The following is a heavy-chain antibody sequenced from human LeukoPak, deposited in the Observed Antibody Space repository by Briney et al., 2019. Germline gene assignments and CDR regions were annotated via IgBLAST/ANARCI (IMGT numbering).Heavy chain of an antibody. V-gene: IGHV4-59*08. CDR3: ARRSPRTTENYFDN. D-gene: IGHD4-17*01. J-gene: IGHJ4*02. Sequence: SETLSLTCTVFGGSISSYYWGWIRLPPGKGLEWIGHIYSSGSTFYSPSLRSRVTISVDTSKNQFSLKVSSVTAADTATYFCARRSPRTTENYFDNWGQGTLVTVSS. CDR1: GGSISSYY. CDR2: IYSSGST.